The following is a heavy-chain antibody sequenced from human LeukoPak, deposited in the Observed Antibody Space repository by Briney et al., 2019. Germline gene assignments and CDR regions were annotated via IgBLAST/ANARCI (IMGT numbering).Heavy chain of an antibody. Sequence: GGSLRLSCAASGFTFSSYAMSWVRQAPGKGLEWVSAISCSGCSTYYADAVKGRFTISRDNSKNTLYLQMNSLRAEDTAVYYCAKAQVLLWFGELLAPLDYWGQGTLVTVSS. CDR3: AKAQVLLWFGELLAPLDY. D-gene: IGHD3-10*01. CDR1: GFTFSSYA. V-gene: IGHV3-23*01. CDR2: ISCSGCST. J-gene: IGHJ4*02.